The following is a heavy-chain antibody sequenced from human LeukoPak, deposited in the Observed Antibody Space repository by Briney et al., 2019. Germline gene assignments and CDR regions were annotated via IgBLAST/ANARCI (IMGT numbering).Heavy chain of an antibody. J-gene: IGHJ4*02. CDR3: ANSAAVGTFY. V-gene: IGHV3-23*01. Sequence: GGSLRLSCAASGFSFSSYAMSWVRQAPGKGLEWVSAITGSGRTSTYYAGSVKGRFTISRDNSKNTLYLQMNSLRAEDTAVYYCANSAAVGTFYWGQGTLVTVSS. CDR2: ITGSGRTST. D-gene: IGHD6-13*01. CDR1: GFSFSSYA.